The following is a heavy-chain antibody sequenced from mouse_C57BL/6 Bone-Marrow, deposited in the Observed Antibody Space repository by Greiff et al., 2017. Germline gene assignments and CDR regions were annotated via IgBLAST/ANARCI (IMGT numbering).Heavy chain of an antibody. D-gene: IGHD2-4*01. CDR2: VYPYNGGT. CDR3: ARDYDQDYFDY. J-gene: IGHJ2*01. Sequence: EVQLQQPGPVLVKPGPSVKLSCKASGYTFTDYYMHWVKQRHGQGLEWIGVVYPYNGGTSYNQKFKGKATLTVDTSSSTAYMELSSLTSEDSAVYCGARDYDQDYFDYWGQGTTLTVSS. V-gene: IGHV1-36*01. CDR1: GYTFTDYY.